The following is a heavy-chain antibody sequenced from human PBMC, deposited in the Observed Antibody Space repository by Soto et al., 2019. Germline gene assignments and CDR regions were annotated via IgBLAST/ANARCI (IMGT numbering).Heavy chain of an antibody. J-gene: IGHJ4*02. D-gene: IGHD3-16*01. Sequence: SETLSLTCTVSGGSMSSHYWTWLRQPPGKGLEWIGYISYSGSSYYNPSLKGRVTISADTSRNQFSLRLTSVIAADTAVYFCARADPDASVGFWGQGTLVTVPQ. CDR3: ARADPDASVGF. CDR1: GGSMSSHY. V-gene: IGHV4-59*11. CDR2: ISYSGSS.